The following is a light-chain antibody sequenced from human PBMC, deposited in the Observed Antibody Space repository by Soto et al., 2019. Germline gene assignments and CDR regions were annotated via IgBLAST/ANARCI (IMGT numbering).Light chain of an antibody. CDR3: QQRSNWPPIT. V-gene: IGKV3-11*01. CDR1: QSVSSY. J-gene: IGKJ5*01. Sequence: EIVLTQSPATLSLSPGERATLSCSASQSVSSYLAWYQQKPGQAPRLLIYDASNRATGIPARFSGSGSGTDFTLTISSLEPEDVAVYYCQQRSNWPPITFGQGTRLEI. CDR2: DAS.